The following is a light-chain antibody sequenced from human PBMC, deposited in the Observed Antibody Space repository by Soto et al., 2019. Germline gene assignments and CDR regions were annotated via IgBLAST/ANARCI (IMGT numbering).Light chain of an antibody. V-gene: IGKV1-33*01. Sequence: DIQMTQSASSLSASEGDRVTITCQASQNIKQFLSWYQVKQGKAPELLIYDASNVKRGVPRRFSWNGFGTDFTVTITNLQPEDGATYYCLQYDNLPDACGQGTKLEIK. CDR3: LQYDNLPDA. J-gene: IGKJ2*01. CDR1: QNIKQF. CDR2: DAS.